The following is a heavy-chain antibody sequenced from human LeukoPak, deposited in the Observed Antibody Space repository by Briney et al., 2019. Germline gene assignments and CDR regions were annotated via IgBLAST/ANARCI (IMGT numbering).Heavy chain of an antibody. CDR3: AKSGGYGLIDY. J-gene: IGHJ4*02. CDR2: IYSSGST. CDR1: GASISGSGYY. V-gene: IGHV4-39*01. Sequence: SETLSLTRTVSGASISGSGYYWGWIRQPPGKGLEWIGSIYSSGSTYYNASLQSRVAISIETSKNQISLRLNSVTAADTAMYYCAKSGGYGLIDYWGQGTQVTVSS. D-gene: IGHD1-26*01.